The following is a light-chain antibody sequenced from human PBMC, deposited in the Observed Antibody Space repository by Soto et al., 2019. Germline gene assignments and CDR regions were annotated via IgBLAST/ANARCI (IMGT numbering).Light chain of an antibody. CDR1: QSIDIY. Sequence: DIHMSQSASSLSASVGDRFTITCGASQSIDIYLTWYQQKPGKAPKLLIYTASNLQSGVPSRFSGSGSGTDFTLTISSLQPEDFATYYCQRSYSPPRTFGQGTKVDNK. CDR2: TAS. J-gene: IGKJ1*01. V-gene: IGKV1-39*01. CDR3: QRSYSPPRT.